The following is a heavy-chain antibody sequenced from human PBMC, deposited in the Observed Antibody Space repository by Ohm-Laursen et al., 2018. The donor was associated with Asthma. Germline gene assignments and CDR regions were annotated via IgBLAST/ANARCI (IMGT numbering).Heavy chain of an antibody. Sequence: SDTLSLTCTVSGGSVNSGSKYWSWIRQPPGKGLEWIGYIYHSGSTTYKPSLKSRVTISVDTSKNQFSLKLSSVTAADTAVYYCARGQGYSSGWYFDYWGQGTLVTVSS. D-gene: IGHD6-19*01. CDR1: GGSVNSGSKY. CDR2: IYHSGST. V-gene: IGHV4-61*01. J-gene: IGHJ4*02. CDR3: ARGQGYSSGWYFDY.